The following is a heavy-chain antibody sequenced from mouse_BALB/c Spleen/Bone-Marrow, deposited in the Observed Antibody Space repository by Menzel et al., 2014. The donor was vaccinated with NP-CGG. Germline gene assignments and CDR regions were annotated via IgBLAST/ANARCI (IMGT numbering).Heavy chain of an antibody. CDR3: ARSGGYDGFSY. CDR2: INPSTGYT. CDR1: GYTFTSYW. J-gene: IGHJ2*01. Sequence: QVQLKQSGAELAKPGASVKMSCKASGYTFTSYWMHWVEQRPGQGLGWIGYINPSTGYTEYNQKFKDKATLTADKSSSTAYMQLSSLTSEDSAVYYCARSGGYDGFSYWGQGTTLTVSS. D-gene: IGHD2-2*01. V-gene: IGHV1-7*01.